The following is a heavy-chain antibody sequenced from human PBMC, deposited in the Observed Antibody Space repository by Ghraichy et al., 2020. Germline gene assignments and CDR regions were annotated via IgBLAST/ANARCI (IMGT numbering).Heavy chain of an antibody. CDR1: GFTFSSYS. V-gene: IGHV3-21*01. D-gene: IGHD3-16*01. CDR3: ARGALFGTYNWFDP. Sequence: GGSLRLSCAASGFTFSSYSMNWVRQAPGKGLEWVSSISSSSSYIYYADSVKGRFTISRDNAKNSLYLQMNSLRAEDTAVYYCARGALFGTYNWFDPWGQGTLVTVSS. J-gene: IGHJ5*02. CDR2: ISSSSSYI.